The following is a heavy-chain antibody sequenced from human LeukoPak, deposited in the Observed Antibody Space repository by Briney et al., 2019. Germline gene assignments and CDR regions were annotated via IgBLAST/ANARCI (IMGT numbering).Heavy chain of an antibody. CDR3: AAYCSSTSCYGTYYYYYYGMDV. J-gene: IGHJ6*02. V-gene: IGHV1-24*01. Sequence: GASVKVSCKVPGYTLTELSMHWVRQAPGKGLEWMGGFDPEDGETIYAQKFQGRVTMTEDTSTDTAYMELSSLRSEDTAVYYYAAYCSSTSCYGTYYYYYYGMDVWGQGTTVTVSS. CDR1: GYTLTELS. D-gene: IGHD2-2*01. CDR2: FDPEDGET.